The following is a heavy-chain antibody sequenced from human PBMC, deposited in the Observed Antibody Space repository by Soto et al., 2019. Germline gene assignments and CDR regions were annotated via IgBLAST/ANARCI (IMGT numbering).Heavy chain of an antibody. CDR2: IKQDGSEK. CDR3: ATDGKYDFWSGYSGGWDY. J-gene: IGHJ4*02. D-gene: IGHD3-3*01. CDR1: GFNFSSYW. V-gene: IGHV3-7*01. Sequence: GGSLRLSCAASGFNFSSYWMSWVRQAPGKGLEWVANIKQDGSEKYYVDSVKGRFTISRDNAKNSLYLQMNSLRAEDTAVYYCATDGKYDFWSGYSGGWDYWGQGTLVTVSS.